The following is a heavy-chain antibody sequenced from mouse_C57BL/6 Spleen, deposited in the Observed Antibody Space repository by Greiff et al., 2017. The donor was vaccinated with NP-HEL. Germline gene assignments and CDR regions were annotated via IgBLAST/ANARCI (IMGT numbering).Heavy chain of an antibody. CDR3: ARRTYYSNYEEFAY. Sequence: QVQLQQSGAELVKPGASVKMSCKASGYTFTSYWITWVKQRPGQGLEWIGDIYPGSGSTNYNEKFKSKATLTVDTSSSTAYMQLSSLTSEDSAVYYCARRTYYSNYEEFAYWGQGTLVTVSA. J-gene: IGHJ3*01. D-gene: IGHD2-5*01. CDR1: GYTFTSYW. CDR2: IYPGSGST. V-gene: IGHV1-55*01.